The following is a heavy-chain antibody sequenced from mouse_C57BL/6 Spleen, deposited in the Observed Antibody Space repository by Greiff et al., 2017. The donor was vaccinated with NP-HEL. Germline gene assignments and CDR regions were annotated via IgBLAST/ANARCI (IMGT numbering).Heavy chain of an antibody. CDR2: IHPNSGRT. Sequence: QVQLQQSGAELVKPGASVKLSCKASGYTFTSYWMHWVKQRPGQGLEWIGMIHPNSGRTNYTEKFKSKATLTVDKSSSTAYMQLSSLTSEDSAVYYCAYYGSSYEEYFDYWGQGTTLTVSS. CDR1: GYTFTSYW. V-gene: IGHV1-64*01. CDR3: AYYGSSYEEYFDY. D-gene: IGHD1-1*01. J-gene: IGHJ2*01.